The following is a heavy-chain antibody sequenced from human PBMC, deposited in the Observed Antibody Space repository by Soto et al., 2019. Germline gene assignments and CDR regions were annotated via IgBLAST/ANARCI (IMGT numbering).Heavy chain of an antibody. D-gene: IGHD3-3*01. CDR1: GYTFTSYY. CDR3: ARDSWRANWFDP. V-gene: IGHV1-46*01. CDR2: INPSGGST. Sequence: ASVKVSCKASGYTFTSYYMHWVRQAPGQGLEWMGIINPSGGSTSYAQKFQGRATMTRDTSTSTVYMELSSLRSEDTAVYYCARDSWRANWFDPWGQGTLVTVSS. J-gene: IGHJ5*02.